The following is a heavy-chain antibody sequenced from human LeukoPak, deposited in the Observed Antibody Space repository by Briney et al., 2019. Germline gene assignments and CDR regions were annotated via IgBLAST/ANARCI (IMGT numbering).Heavy chain of an antibody. CDR3: ARDRILLTYYMDV. CDR2: ISAYNGNT. D-gene: IGHD3-9*01. CDR1: GYTFTSYG. V-gene: IGHV1-18*01. J-gene: IGHJ6*03. Sequence: ASVKVSCKASGYTFTSYGISWVRQAPGQGLEWMGWISAYNGNTNYAQKLQGRVTMTTDTSTSTAYMELRSMGSDDTAVYYCARDRILLTYYMDVWGKGTTVTISS.